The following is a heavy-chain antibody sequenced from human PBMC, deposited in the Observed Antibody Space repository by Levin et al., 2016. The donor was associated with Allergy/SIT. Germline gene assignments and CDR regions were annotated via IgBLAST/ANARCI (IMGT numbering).Heavy chain of an antibody. CDR2: IYSGGST. J-gene: IGHJ6*02. V-gene: IGHV3-53*04. Sequence: WIRQPPGKGLEWVSVIYSGGSTYYADSVKGRFTISRHNSKNTLYLQMNSLRAEDTAVYYCAREIPRQQLGPYYYYYGMDVWGQGTTVTVSS. CDR3: AREIPRQQLGPYYYYYGMDV. D-gene: IGHD6-13*01.